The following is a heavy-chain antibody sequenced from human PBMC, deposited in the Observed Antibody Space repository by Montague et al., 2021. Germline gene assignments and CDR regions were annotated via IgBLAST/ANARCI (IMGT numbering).Heavy chain of an antibody. CDR1: SGSFIFYH. V-gene: IGHV4-34*01. CDR2: IKHSVTT. D-gene: IGHD2-21*02. Sequence: SETLSLTCASHSGSFIFYHWTWICRTPGDRLAWVCEIKHSVTTNYTPSLKSRVTISVDTSKNQFSLKLNSVTAADTAVYYCARRGVVTGWFDPWGQGTLVTVSS. J-gene: IGHJ5*02. CDR3: ARRGVVTGWFDP.